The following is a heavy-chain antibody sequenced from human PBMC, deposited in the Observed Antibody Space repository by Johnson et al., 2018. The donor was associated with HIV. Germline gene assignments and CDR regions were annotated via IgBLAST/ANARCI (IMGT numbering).Heavy chain of an antibody. CDR3: ARDPYGSGPYVAFDI. V-gene: IGHV3-7*01. Sequence: VQLVESGGGLVQPGGSLRLSCAASGFTFSSYWMSWVRQAPGKGLEWVANIKQDGSEKYYVDSVKGRFTISRDNAKNSLYLQMNSLRAEDTAVYYCARDPYGSGPYVAFDIWGQGTMFTVSS. CDR1: GFTFSSYW. CDR2: IKQDGSEK. D-gene: IGHD3-10*01. J-gene: IGHJ3*02.